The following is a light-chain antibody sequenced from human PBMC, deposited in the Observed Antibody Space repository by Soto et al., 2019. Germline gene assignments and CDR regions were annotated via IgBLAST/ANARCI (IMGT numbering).Light chain of an antibody. Sequence: QSALTQPRSVSGSPGQSVTISCTGTNSYIVIYKYVSWYQQHPGKAPQLMIYDVSSRPSGVPDRFSGSKSGNTASLTISGLQADDEADYYCCSYAGDSLLLFGGGTKLTVL. V-gene: IGLV2-11*01. CDR2: DVS. CDR1: NSYIVIYKY. J-gene: IGLJ2*01. CDR3: CSYAGDSLLL.